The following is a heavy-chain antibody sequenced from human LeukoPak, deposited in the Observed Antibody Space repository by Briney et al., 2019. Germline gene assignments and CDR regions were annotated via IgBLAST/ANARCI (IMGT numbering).Heavy chain of an antibody. D-gene: IGHD2/OR15-2a*01. CDR3: ARLHVRGWFDP. Sequence: SETLPLTCTVSGGSISCYYWSWIRQPPGKGLEWIGYIYYSGSTNYNPSLKSRVTISVDTSKNQFPLKLSSVTAADTAVYYCARLHVRGWFDPWGQGTLVTVSS. J-gene: IGHJ5*02. CDR1: GGSISCYY. V-gene: IGHV4-59*01. CDR2: IYYSGST.